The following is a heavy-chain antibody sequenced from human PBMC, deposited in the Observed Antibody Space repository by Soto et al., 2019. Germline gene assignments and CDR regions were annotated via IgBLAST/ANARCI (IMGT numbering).Heavy chain of an antibody. V-gene: IGHV3-30-3*01. CDR1: GFTFSSYA. J-gene: IGHJ4*02. CDR3: ARAGRGYSGYERAGDY. Sequence: LRLSCAASGFTFSSYAMHWVRQAPGKGLEWVAVISYDGSNKYYADSVKGRFTISRDNSKNTLYLQMNSLRAEDTAVYYCARAGRGYSGYERAGDYWGQGTLVTVSS. D-gene: IGHD5-12*01. CDR2: ISYDGSNK.